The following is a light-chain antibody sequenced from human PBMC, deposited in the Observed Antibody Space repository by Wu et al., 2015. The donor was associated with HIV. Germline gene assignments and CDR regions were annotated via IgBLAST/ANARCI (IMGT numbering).Light chain of an antibody. J-gene: IGKJ1*01. CDR1: QDIRGY. V-gene: IGKV1-9*01. Sequence: IQLTQSPSSLSASVGDRVTITCRASQDIRGYLAWYQQKPGKAPKLLIYGASTLQSGVPSRFSGSGSETDFTLTISSLQPEDFATYYCQKYNTAPWTFGQGTKVEMK. CDR3: QKYNTAPWT. CDR2: GAS.